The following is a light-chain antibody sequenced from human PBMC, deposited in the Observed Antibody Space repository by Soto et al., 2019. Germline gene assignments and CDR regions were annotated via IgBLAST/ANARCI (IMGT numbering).Light chain of an antibody. Sequence: QSVLTQPASVSGSPGQSITISCTGTSSDVGGYNYVSWYQQHPGKGPKLLTYEVNNRPSGVSNRFSGSKSGNTASLTISGLQAEDEADYYYNSYTSSSTRVFGGGTKVTVL. J-gene: IGLJ2*01. CDR3: NSYTSSSTRV. CDR1: SSDVGGYNY. V-gene: IGLV2-14*01. CDR2: EVN.